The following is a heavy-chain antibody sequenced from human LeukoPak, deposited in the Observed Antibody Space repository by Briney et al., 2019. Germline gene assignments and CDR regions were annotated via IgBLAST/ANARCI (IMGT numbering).Heavy chain of an antibody. V-gene: IGHV4-39*07. Sequence: SETLSLTCTVSGGSISISSYSWGWIRQPPGKGLEWIGSLYYSGSTYYNPSLKSRVTISVDTSKNQFSLMLISVTAADTAVYHCATTMIRGVDAFDIWGQGTMVTVSS. CDR3: ATTMIRGVDAFDI. CDR2: LYYSGST. CDR1: GGSISISSYS. J-gene: IGHJ3*02. D-gene: IGHD3-10*01.